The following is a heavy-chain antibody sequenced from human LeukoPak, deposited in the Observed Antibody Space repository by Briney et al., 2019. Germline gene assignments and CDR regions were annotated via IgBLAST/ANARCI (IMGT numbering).Heavy chain of an antibody. V-gene: IGHV3-48*03. J-gene: IGHJ4*02. D-gene: IGHD3-10*01. CDR3: AKSFMD. CDR1: GFTFSSYE. Sequence: GGSLRLSCAASGFTFSSYEMNWVRQAPGKGLEWVSHISSGGTTIYYAGPVKGRFTISRDNAKNSLYLQMNGLRAEDTAVYYCAKSFMDWGQGTLVTVSS. CDR2: ISSGGTTI.